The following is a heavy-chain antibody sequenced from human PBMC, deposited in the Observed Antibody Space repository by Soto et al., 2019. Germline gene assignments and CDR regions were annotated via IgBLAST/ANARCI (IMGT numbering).Heavy chain of an antibody. CDR1: GFTFSTYA. Sequence: EVQLVESGGGLVQPGGSLRLSCAASGFTFSTYAMHWVRQAPGKGLEYVSLISGDGRSTYYANSVKGRITISRDNSKNTLYLQMGSLRAEDMAVYYCSRVCSTSSCYGSFDIWGQGTMVIVSS. D-gene: IGHD2-2*01. CDR2: ISGDGRST. J-gene: IGHJ3*02. CDR3: SRVCSTSSCYGSFDI. V-gene: IGHV3-64*01.